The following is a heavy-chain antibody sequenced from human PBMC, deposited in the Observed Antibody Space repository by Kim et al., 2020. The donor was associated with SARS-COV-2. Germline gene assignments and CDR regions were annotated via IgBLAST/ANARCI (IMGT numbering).Heavy chain of an antibody. CDR2: ISHDGNKK. D-gene: IGHD2-2*01. V-gene: IGHV3-30*04. J-gene: IGHJ4*02. CDR3: ARARPLFYCTSSSCYAGAIDY. Sequence: GSLRLSCAASGFIFSSYAMHWVHQAPGKGLEWVAAISHDGNKKYYADSVEGRFTFSRDNSKNTLSLQMNSLRNDDTAVYYCARARPLFYCTSSSCYAGAIDYWGQGTLVTVSS. CDR1: GFIFSSYA.